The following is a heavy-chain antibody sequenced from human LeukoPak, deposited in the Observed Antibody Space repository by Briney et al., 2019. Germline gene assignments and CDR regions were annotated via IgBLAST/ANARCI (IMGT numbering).Heavy chain of an antibody. Sequence: GGSLRLSCAASGFTFSSYAMGWVRQAPGKGLEWVSAISGSGGSTYYADSVKGRFTISRDNSKNTLYLQMNGLRAEDTAVYYCAKALLLWFGELRKYYFDYWGQGTLVTVSS. J-gene: IGHJ4*02. D-gene: IGHD3-10*01. CDR1: GFTFSSYA. CDR2: ISGSGGST. CDR3: AKALLLWFGELRKYYFDY. V-gene: IGHV3-23*01.